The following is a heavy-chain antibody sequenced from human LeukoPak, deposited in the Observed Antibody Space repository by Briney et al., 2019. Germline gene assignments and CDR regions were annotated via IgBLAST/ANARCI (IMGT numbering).Heavy chain of an antibody. Sequence: RSSETLSLTCTVSGGSISSSSYYWGWIRQPPGKGLEWIGSIYYSGSTYYNPSLKSRVTISVDTSKNQFSLKLSSVTAADTAVYYCARHGARGKIDPWGQGTLVTVSS. D-gene: IGHD3-16*01. J-gene: IGHJ5*02. CDR2: IYYSGST. V-gene: IGHV4-39*01. CDR3: ARHGARGKIDP. CDR1: GGSISSSSYY.